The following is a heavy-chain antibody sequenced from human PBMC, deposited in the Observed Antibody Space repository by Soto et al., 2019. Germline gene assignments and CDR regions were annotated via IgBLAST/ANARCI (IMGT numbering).Heavy chain of an antibody. CDR1: GFTFSSYS. CDR2: ISSSSSTI. D-gene: IGHD5-12*01. V-gene: IGHV3-48*02. J-gene: IGHJ6*02. Sequence: EVQLVESGGGLVQPGGSLRLSCAASGFTFSSYSMNWVRQAPGKGLEWVSYISSSSSTIYYADSVKGRFTISRDNAKNSLYLQMNSLRDEDTAVYYCARDLKEWLLGGMDVWGQGTTVTVSS. CDR3: ARDLKEWLLGGMDV.